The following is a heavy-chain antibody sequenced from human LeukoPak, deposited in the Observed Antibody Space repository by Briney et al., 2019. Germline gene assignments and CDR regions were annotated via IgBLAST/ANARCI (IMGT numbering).Heavy chain of an antibody. Sequence: GGSLSLSCAASGFTFSGSAMHWVRQASGKGLEWVGRIRSKANSYATAYAASVKGRFTISRDDSKNTAYLQMNSLKTEDTAVYYCTRQYYYDSSGYSLAFDIWGQGTMVTVSS. D-gene: IGHD3-22*01. J-gene: IGHJ3*02. CDR2: IRSKANSYAT. CDR3: TRQYYYDSSGYSLAFDI. V-gene: IGHV3-73*01. CDR1: GFTFSGSA.